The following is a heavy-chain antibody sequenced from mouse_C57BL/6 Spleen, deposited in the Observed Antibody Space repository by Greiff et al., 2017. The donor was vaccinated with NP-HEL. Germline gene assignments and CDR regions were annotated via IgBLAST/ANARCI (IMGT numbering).Heavy chain of an antibody. D-gene: IGHD1-1*01. V-gene: IGHV5-17*01. Sequence: GVEWVAYISSGSSTIYYADTVKGRFTISRDNAKNTLFLQMTSLRSEDTAMYYCAGTTVVDYWYFDVWGTGTTVTVSS. CDR2: ISSGSSTI. J-gene: IGHJ1*03. CDR3: AGTTVVDYWYFDV.